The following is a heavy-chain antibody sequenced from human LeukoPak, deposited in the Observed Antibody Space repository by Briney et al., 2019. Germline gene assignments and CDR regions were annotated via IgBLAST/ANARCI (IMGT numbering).Heavy chain of an antibody. V-gene: IGHV1-2*02. CDR1: GYTFTGYY. J-gene: IGHJ5*02. CDR3: ARAPVAYCGGDCLNWFDP. CDR2: INPNSGGT. Sequence: ASVKVSCKASGYTFTGYYMHWVRQAPGQGLEWMGWINPNSGGTNYAQKFQGRVTMTRDTSISTAYMELSRLRSDDTAVYYCARAPVAYCGGDCLNWFDPWGQGTLVTVSS. D-gene: IGHD2-21*02.